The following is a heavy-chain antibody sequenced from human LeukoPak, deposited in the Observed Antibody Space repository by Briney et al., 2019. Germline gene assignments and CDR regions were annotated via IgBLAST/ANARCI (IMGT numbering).Heavy chain of an antibody. Sequence: ASVKLSCKASGNAFITYAMYWVRQAPGQRLEWMGWINDGDGDTRYSQRFQGRVIMTRDTSARTAYMELSSLRSEDTAVYYCESDAFDIWGQGTMVTVSS. J-gene: IGHJ3*02. CDR2: INDGDGDT. CDR3: ESDAFDI. CDR1: GNAFITYA. V-gene: IGHV1-3*01.